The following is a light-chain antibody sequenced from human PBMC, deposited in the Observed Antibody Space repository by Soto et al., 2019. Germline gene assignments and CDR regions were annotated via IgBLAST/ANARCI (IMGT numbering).Light chain of an antibody. CDR1: SRDVGGYNY. Sequence: QSALTQPRSVSGSPGQSVTISCTGTSRDVGGYNYVSWYQQHPGKAPKLLIYDVTKRPSGVPDRFSASKSDNTASLTISGLQADDEADYYCCSYGGSSAFNIFGGGTKVTVL. CDR3: CSYGGSSAFNI. V-gene: IGLV2-11*01. CDR2: DVT. J-gene: IGLJ2*01.